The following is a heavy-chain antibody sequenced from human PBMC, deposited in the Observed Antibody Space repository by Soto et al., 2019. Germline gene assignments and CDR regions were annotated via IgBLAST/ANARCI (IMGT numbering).Heavy chain of an antibody. J-gene: IGHJ6*02. D-gene: IGHD5-12*01. Sequence: PSETLSLTCTVSGGSISSGDYYWSWIRQPPGKGLEWIGYIYYSGSTYYNPSLKSRVTISVDTSKNQLSLKLSSVTAADTAVYYCARDRYSGYPGYYYYGMDVWGQGTTVTVSS. CDR3: ARDRYSGYPGYYYYGMDV. CDR1: GGSISSGDYY. CDR2: IYYSGST. V-gene: IGHV4-30-4*01.